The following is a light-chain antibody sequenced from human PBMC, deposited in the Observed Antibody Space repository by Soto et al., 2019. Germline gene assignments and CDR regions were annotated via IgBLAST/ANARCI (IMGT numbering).Light chain of an antibody. CDR1: QDISSN. CDR2: DAS. CDR3: QQYNNWPPYT. V-gene: IGKV3-15*01. Sequence: EIVMTQSPATLSVTLGERATLSCRASQDISSNLAWYQQKPGQAPRLLIYDASTRATGIPARFSGSGSETEFTLTISSLQSEDFAVYYCQQYNNWPPYTFGQGTKQEIK. J-gene: IGKJ2*01.